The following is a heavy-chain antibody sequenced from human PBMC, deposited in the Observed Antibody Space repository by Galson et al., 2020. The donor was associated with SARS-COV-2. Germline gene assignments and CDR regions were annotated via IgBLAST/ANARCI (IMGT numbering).Heavy chain of an antibody. V-gene: IGHV4-61*02. CDR1: GGSISSINYY. Sequence: TLSLTCTVSGGSISSINYYWSWIRQPAGKGLEWIGRIHTGGSTNYNPSLRSRVTISIDRTKNQFSLEMTSLTAADTAVYYCATGAVAGTGDWGQGTLGTVCS. D-gene: IGHD6-19*01. CDR3: ATGAVAGTGD. CDR2: IHTGGST. J-gene: IGHJ4*02.